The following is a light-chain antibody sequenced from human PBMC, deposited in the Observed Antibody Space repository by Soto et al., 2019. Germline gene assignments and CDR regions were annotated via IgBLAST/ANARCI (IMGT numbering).Light chain of an antibody. CDR2: DAS. V-gene: IGKV1-33*01. J-gene: IGKJ4*01. Sequence: DIQMTQSASSMSASVGDRVTITCRASQGISTYLGWYQQKPGKVPKSLIYDASDLETGVPSRFSVSGSGTDFTFTINRLKPEDIATYYCQQYDNLPLTFGGGTKVDIK. CDR1: QGISTY. CDR3: QQYDNLPLT.